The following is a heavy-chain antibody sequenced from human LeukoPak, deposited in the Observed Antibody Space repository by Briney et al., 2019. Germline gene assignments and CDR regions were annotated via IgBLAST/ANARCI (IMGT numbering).Heavy chain of an antibody. V-gene: IGHV3-48*02. CDR2: ITSSSSTI. CDR3: AGGASPDY. CDR1: AFTFSSYS. Sequence: GGSLRLSCAASAFTFSSYSMNWVRQAPGKGLQWVSYITSSSSTIYYADSVKGRFTISRDNAKNSLYLQMNSLRDEDTAVYYCAGGASPDYWGQGTLVTVSS. J-gene: IGHJ4*02.